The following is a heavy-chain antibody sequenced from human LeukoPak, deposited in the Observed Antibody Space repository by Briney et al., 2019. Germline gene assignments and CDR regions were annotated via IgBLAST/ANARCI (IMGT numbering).Heavy chain of an antibody. J-gene: IGHJ3*02. CDR2: IYHSGST. CDR3: ARERPGSSWYLMAFRDSFDI. Sequence: PSETLSLTCAVSGYSISSGYYWGWIRQPPGKGLEWIGCIYHSGSTYYNPSLKSRVTISVDTSKNQFSLKLSSVTAADTAVYYWARERPGSSWYLMAFRDSFDIWGQGTMVTVSS. CDR1: GYSISSGYY. V-gene: IGHV4-38-2*02. D-gene: IGHD6-13*01.